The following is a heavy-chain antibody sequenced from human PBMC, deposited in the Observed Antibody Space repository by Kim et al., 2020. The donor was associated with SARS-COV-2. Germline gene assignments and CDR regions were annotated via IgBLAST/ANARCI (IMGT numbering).Heavy chain of an antibody. J-gene: IGHJ6*01. CDR2: INHSGST. CDR3: ARCRVTMIVVVIAPFSYY. D-gene: IGHD3-22*01. V-gene: IGHV4-34*01. CDR1: GESFSGYY. Sequence: SETLSLTCAVYGESFSGYYWSWVRQPPGKGLEWIGEINHSGSTNYNPSLKSRVTISVDTSKNQFSLKLSSVTAADTAVSYCARCRVTMIVVVIAPFSYY.